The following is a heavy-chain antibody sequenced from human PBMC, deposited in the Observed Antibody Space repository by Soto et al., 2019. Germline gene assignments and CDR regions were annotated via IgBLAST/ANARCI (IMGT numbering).Heavy chain of an antibody. CDR3: AREVITPVHQGADDAFDV. CDR1: GGSISSGNHF. J-gene: IGHJ3*01. V-gene: IGHV4-30-4*01. D-gene: IGHD2-21*01. Sequence: QVQLQEAGPGLVKPSQTLSLTCIVSGGSISSGNHFWSWFRQPPGKGLEWIGYIFYSGTAYYNSSLKSRVSISVDTSKNQFSLNLSSVTAADTAMYYCAREVITPVHQGADDAFDVWGQGTMVTVSS. CDR2: IFYSGTA.